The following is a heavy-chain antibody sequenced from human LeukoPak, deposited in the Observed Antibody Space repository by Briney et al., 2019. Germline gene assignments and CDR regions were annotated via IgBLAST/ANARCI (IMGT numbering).Heavy chain of an antibody. CDR3: ARDRSGSTESKYYYYYGMDV. CDR1: GGSTSSYY. D-gene: IGHD6-25*01. Sequence: SETLSLTCTVSGGSTSSYYWSWIRQPPGKGLEWIGYIYYSGSTNYNPSLKSRVTISVDTSKNQFSLKLSSVTAADTAVYYCARDRSGSTESKYYYYYGMDVWGQGTTVTVSS. CDR2: IYYSGST. J-gene: IGHJ6*02. V-gene: IGHV4-59*01.